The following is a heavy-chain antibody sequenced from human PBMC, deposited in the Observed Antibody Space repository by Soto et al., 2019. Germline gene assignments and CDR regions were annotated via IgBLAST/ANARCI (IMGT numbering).Heavy chain of an antibody. CDR3: ARSERYYYDSSGYYYDY. J-gene: IGHJ4*02. CDR1: GYSFTSYW. Sequence: PGESLKISCKGSGYSFTSYWIGWVRQMPGKGLEWMGIIYPGDSDTRYSPSFQGQVTISADKSISTAYLQWSSLKASDTAMYYCARSERYYYDSSGYYYDYWGQGTLVTVSS. D-gene: IGHD3-22*01. CDR2: IYPGDSDT. V-gene: IGHV5-51*01.